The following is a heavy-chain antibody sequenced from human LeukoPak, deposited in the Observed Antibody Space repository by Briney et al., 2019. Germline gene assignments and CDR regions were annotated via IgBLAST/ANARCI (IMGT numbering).Heavy chain of an antibody. CDR2: IYYSGST. Sequence: SETLSLTCTASGGSISSGSYYWSWIRQPPGKGLEWIGYIYYSGSTNYNPSLKSRVTISVDTSKNQFSLKLSSVTAADTAVYYCARVSGYSLLNYYYYYMDVWGKGTTVTVSS. V-gene: IGHV4-61*01. J-gene: IGHJ6*03. D-gene: IGHD5-18*01. CDR1: GGSISSGSYY. CDR3: ARVSGYSLLNYYYYYMDV.